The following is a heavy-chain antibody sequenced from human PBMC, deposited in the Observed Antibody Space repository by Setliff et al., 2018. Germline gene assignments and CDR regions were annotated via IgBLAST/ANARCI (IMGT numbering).Heavy chain of an antibody. CDR2: INTYSGAT. CDR3: TWGPGGYFDF. J-gene: IGHJ4*02. Sequence: APVKVSCKASGYTFTDYYMQWVRQAPGQGLEWMGNINTYSGATNYAHKFQGRVTMTTDTSITTAYMELNSLTSDDTAVYFCTWGPGGYFDFWGQGTLVTVSS. V-gene: IGHV1-2*02. CDR1: GYTFTDYY. D-gene: IGHD3-22*01.